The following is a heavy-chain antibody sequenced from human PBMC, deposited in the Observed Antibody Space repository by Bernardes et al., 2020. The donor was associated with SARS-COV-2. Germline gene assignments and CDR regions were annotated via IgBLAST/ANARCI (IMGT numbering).Heavy chain of an antibody. CDR2: ISSSVTYT. CDR1: GFTFSSYS. J-gene: IGHJ3*02. D-gene: IGHD2-2*01. CDR3: ARDLVDCTSTSCYEAFDI. Sequence: GGSLRLSCAASGFTFSSYSMNWVRQAPGKGLEWVSSISSSVTYTYYADSVKGRFTISRDNANNSLYLQINSLRAEDTAVYYCARDLVDCTSTSCYEAFDIWGQGTMVTVSS. V-gene: IGHV3-21*01.